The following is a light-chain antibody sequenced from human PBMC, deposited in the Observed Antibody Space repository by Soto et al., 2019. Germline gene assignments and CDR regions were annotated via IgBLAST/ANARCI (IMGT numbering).Light chain of an antibody. CDR3: QQHHNWPPA. J-gene: IGKJ1*01. CDR1: QSVSGN. CDR2: GAS. V-gene: IGKV3-15*01. Sequence: EIVMAQSPATLSVSPGERATLSCRASQSVSGNLAWYQQKPGQAPRLLIYGASPRATGIPARFSGSGSGTEFTITISSPQSEEFAGYYCQQHHNWPPAFGQATKVEIK.